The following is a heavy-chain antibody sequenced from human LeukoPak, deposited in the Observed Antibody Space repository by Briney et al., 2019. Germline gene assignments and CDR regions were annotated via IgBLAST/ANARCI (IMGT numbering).Heavy chain of an antibody. CDR2: IWYDGSNK. CDR1: GFTFSSYG. V-gene: IGHV3-33*01. D-gene: IGHD3-9*01. J-gene: IGHJ6*02. CDR3: ARDQGRYFDWLSSPAYYYYGMDV. Sequence: GGSLRLSCAASGFTFSSYGMHWVRQAPGKGLEWVAVIWYDGSNKYYTDSVKGRFTISRDNSKNTLYLQMNSLRAEDTAVYYCARDQGRYFDWLSSPAYYYYGMDVWGQGTTVTVSS.